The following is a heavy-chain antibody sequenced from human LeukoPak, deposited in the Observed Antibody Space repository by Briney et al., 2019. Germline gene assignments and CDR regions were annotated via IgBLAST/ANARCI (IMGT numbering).Heavy chain of an antibody. Sequence: GASVKVSCKASGYTFTSYYMHWVRQAPGQGLEWMGIINPSGGSTSYAQKLQGRVTMTTDTSTSTAYMELRSLRSDDTAVYYCARGIYNWNSHWGQGTLVTVSS. D-gene: IGHD1-7*01. CDR2: INPSGGST. CDR3: ARGIYNWNSH. V-gene: IGHV1-46*01. CDR1: GYTFTSYY. J-gene: IGHJ4*02.